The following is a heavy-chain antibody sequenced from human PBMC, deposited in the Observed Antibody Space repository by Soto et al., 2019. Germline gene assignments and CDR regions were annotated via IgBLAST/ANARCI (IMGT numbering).Heavy chain of an antibody. V-gene: IGHV3-23*01. D-gene: IGHD3-10*01. CDR1: GFTFSSYA. CDR2: ISGSGGST. Sequence: GGSLRLSCAASGFTFSSYAMSWVRQAPGKGLEWVSAISGSGGSTYYADSVKGRFTISRDNSKNTLYLQMNSLRAEDTAVYYCAKDVWDDGVLLWFGKPTFDYWGQGTLVTVSS. J-gene: IGHJ4*02. CDR3: AKDVWDDGVLLWFGKPTFDY.